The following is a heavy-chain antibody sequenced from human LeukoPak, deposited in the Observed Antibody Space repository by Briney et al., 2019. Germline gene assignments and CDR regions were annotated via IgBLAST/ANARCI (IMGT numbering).Heavy chain of an antibody. Sequence: SETLSLTCTVSGGSVNTGGYYWTWIRQHPGKGLEWIGFIYYTGSAHYNPSLKSRVTISVDTSKNQFSLKLSSVTAADTAVYYCARVLADYKSSSHFEYWGLGTLVSVSS. CDR2: IYYTGSA. D-gene: IGHD4-11*01. J-gene: IGHJ4*02. V-gene: IGHV4-31*03. CDR1: GGSVNTGGYY. CDR3: ARVLADYKSSSHFEY.